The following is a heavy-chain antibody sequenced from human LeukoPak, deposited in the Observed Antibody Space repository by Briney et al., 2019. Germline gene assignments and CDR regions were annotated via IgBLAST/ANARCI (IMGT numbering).Heavy chain of an antibody. CDR2: ISGSGGST. D-gene: IGHD3-3*01. CDR1: GFTFSSYA. CDR3: AKLEGESYDFWSGYYRGIYFDY. Sequence: GGSLRLSCAASGFTFSSYAMSWVRQAPGKGLEWVSAISGSGGSTYYADSVKGRFTISRDNSKNTLYLQMNSLRAEDTAVYYCAKLEGESYDFWSGYYRGIYFDYWGQGTLVTVSS. V-gene: IGHV3-23*01. J-gene: IGHJ4*02.